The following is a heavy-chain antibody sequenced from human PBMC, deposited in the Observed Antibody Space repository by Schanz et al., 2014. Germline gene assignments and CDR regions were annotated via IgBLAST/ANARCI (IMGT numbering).Heavy chain of an antibody. V-gene: IGHV3-23*04. Sequence: EVQLVESGGGLVQSGGSLRLSCAASGFSFSDYSMNWVRQAPGKGPEWFSAISGSGRDTYYAASVKGRFTISRDNSKNTLSLQMNSLRAEDTAVYYCARGRSLGWCDYWGQGTLVTVSS. CDR2: ISGSGRDT. CDR1: GFSFSDYS. J-gene: IGHJ4*02. D-gene: IGHD2-21*01. CDR3: ARGRSLGWCDY.